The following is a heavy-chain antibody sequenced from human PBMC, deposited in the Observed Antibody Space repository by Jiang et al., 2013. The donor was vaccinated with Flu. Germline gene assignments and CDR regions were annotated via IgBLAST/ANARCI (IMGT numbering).Heavy chain of an antibody. CDR2: IYHGGIT. J-gene: IGHJ6*02. Sequence: PRKGLEWIGEIYHGGITNYNPSLKSRVTISVDNSKNQFSLKLISVTAADTAVYFCASRHYASGSYDYYYYGMDAWGQGTTVTVSS. D-gene: IGHD3-10*01. V-gene: IGHV4-4*01. CDR3: ASRHYASGSYDYYYYGMDA.